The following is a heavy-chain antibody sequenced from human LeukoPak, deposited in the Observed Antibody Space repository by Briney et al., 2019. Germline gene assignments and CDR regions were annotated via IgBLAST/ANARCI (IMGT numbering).Heavy chain of an antibody. Sequence: GGSLRLSCAASGFTFSTYAMSWVRQAPGKGLEWVSAISGSGGTTYYADSVKCRFTISRDNSKNTLYLQMNSLRAEDTAVYYCAKDVVVTAHRALDYWGQGTLVTVSS. CDR1: GFTFSTYA. J-gene: IGHJ4*02. V-gene: IGHV3-23*01. CDR3: AKDVVVTAHRALDY. D-gene: IGHD2-21*02. CDR2: ISGSGGTT.